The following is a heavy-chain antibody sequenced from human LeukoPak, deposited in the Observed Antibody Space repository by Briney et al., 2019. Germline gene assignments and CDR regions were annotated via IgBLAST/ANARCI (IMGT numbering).Heavy chain of an antibody. CDR3: ARESVVPAAIAGY. D-gene: IGHD2-2*02. V-gene: IGHV4-38-2*02. CDR1: GYSISSGYY. Sequence: SETLSLTCTVSGYSISSGYYWGWIRQPPGKGLEWIGNIYHSGSTYYNPSLKSRVTISVDTSKNQFSLKLSSVTAADTAVYYCARESVVPAAIAGYWGQGTLVTVSS. J-gene: IGHJ4*02. CDR2: IYHSGST.